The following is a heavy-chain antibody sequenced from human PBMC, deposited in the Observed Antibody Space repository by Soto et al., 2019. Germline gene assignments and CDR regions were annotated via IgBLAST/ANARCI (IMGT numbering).Heavy chain of an antibody. CDR1: GGSISSINW. CDR3: ARGAYYDRSGNYYFDY. Sequence: SETLSLTCVVSGGSISSINWWSWVRQPPGKGLEWIGEIYHTGSTNYNPSLKSRVTISVDKAKNQVSLKLSSMTAADTAVYYCARGAYYDRSGNYYFDYWGQGTLVTVSS. CDR2: IYHTGST. V-gene: IGHV4-4*02. J-gene: IGHJ4*02. D-gene: IGHD3-22*01.